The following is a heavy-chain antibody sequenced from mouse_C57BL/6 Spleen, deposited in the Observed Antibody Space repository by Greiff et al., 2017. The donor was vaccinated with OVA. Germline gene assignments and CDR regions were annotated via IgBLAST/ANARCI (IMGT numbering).Heavy chain of an antibody. CDR1: GYAFSSSW. Sequence: QVQLKQSGPELVKPGASVKISCKASGYAFSSSWMNWVKQRPGKGLEWIGRIYPGDGDTNYNGKFKGKATLTADKSSSTAYMQLSSLTSEDSAVYFCARSRSNYIYAMDYWGQGTSVTVSS. CDR2: IYPGDGDT. CDR3: ARSRSNYIYAMDY. D-gene: IGHD2-5*01. V-gene: IGHV1-82*01. J-gene: IGHJ4*01.